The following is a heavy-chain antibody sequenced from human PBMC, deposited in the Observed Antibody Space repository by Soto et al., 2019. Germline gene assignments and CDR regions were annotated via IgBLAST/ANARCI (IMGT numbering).Heavy chain of an antibody. J-gene: IGHJ4*02. D-gene: IGHD1-1*01. CDR3: AADRWNDVVY. Sequence: SVKVSCKASGYTFTGYYMHWVRQARGQRLEWIGWIVVGSGNTNYAQKFQERVTITRDMSTSTAYMELSSLRSEDTAVYYCAADRWNDVVYWGQGTLVTVSS. CDR2: IVVGSGNT. CDR1: GYTFTGYY. V-gene: IGHV1-58*02.